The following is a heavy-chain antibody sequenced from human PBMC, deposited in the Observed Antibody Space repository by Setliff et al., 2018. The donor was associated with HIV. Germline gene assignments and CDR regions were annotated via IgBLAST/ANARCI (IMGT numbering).Heavy chain of an antibody. D-gene: IGHD3-10*01. J-gene: IGHJ6*03. Sequence: HPGGSLRLSCAASGFTFSSYPMTWVRQAPGKGLEWVSAISNSSPGNTYYADSVKGRFTISRDNSKNTLYLRLNSLRAEDTAIYYCAKDLGNYYYMDVWGKGTTVTVSS. V-gene: IGHV3-23*01. CDR3: AKDLGNYYYMDV. CDR2: ISNSSPGNT. CDR1: GFTFSSYP.